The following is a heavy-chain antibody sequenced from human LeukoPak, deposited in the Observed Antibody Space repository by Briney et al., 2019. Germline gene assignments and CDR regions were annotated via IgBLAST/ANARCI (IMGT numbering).Heavy chain of an antibody. Sequence: ASVKVSCKASGYSFTGHYMHWVRQAPGQGLEWMGWINPKSGGTNYAQKFQGRVTMTRDTSISTAYMELSRLRSDDTAVYYCARDRGNLNWFDPWGQGTLVTVSS. J-gene: IGHJ5*02. D-gene: IGHD1-7*01. CDR2: INPKSGGT. CDR3: ARDRGNLNWFDP. CDR1: GYSFTGHY. V-gene: IGHV1-2*02.